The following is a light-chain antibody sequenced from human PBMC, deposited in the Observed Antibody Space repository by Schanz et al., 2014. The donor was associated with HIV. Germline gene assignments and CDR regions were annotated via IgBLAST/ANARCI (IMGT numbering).Light chain of an antibody. Sequence: IVLTQSPASLSLSPGERATLSCRASQCVSSHLAWYQQKPGQAPRLLIYGASSRATGIPDRFSGSGSGTDCTLTISRLEPEDFAVYYCQQYGSSPPWTFGQGTKVEIK. CDR3: QQYGSSPPWT. CDR2: GAS. J-gene: IGKJ1*01. CDR1: QCVSSH. V-gene: IGKV3-20*01.